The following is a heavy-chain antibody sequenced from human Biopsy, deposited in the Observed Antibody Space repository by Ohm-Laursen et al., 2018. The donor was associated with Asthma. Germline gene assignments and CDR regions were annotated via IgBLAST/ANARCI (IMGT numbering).Heavy chain of an antibody. Sequence: PSETLSLTCTVSGGSLSSGPYYWSWVRQHPGKGLEWIGYINYSGSTFYSPSLESRVTVSVDTSKNQFSLKLSSVTAADTAVYYCARDLSGYCTSSACYGFDSWGQGTLVTVS. V-gene: IGHV4-31*03. CDR1: GGSLSSGPYY. D-gene: IGHD2-8*01. CDR2: INYSGST. CDR3: ARDLSGYCTSSACYGFDS. J-gene: IGHJ5*01.